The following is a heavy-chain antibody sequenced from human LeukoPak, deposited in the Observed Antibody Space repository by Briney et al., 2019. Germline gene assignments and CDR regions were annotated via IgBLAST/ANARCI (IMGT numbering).Heavy chain of an antibody. CDR2: TISNNDYK. CDR3: AKTYDSSGWYIAFDI. Sequence: GGSLRLSCAASGFIFSSYNMNWVRQAPGKGLEWVSSTISNNDYKYYADSVKGRFTISRDNSKNTLYLQMNSLRAEDTAVYYCAKTYDSSGWYIAFDIWGQGTMVTVSS. CDR1: GFIFSSYN. V-gene: IGHV3-21*04. J-gene: IGHJ3*02. D-gene: IGHD6-19*01.